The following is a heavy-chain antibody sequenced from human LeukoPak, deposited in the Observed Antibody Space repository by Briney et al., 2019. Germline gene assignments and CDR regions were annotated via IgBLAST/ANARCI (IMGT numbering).Heavy chain of an antibody. J-gene: IGHJ4*02. CDR3: ARDDTVATRVGFID. CDR1: GFTFSRYW. CDR2: IKQDGSEK. Sequence: GGSLRLSCEASGFTFSRYWMNWVRQAPGKGLEWVANIKQDGSEKYYVDSVKGRFTISRDNTKNSLYLQMNSLRAEDTAVYYCARDDTVATRVGFIDWGQGTLVTVSS. V-gene: IGHV3-7*01. D-gene: IGHD5-12*01.